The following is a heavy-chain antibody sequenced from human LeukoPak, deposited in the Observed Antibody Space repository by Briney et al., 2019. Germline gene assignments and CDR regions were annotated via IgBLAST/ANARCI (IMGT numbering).Heavy chain of an antibody. V-gene: IGHV1-8*03. Sequence: ASVTVSFTPSGYTFTNYHINWVRQASGQGLEWMTWINPDTGDKGYARKFQDRVTITTDNSISTAYMELSSLSSEDTAVYFWARTTSMTASGYDYWGQGTLVTVSS. J-gene: IGHJ4*02. CDR1: GYTFTNYH. D-gene: IGHD2-21*02. CDR3: ARTTSMTASGYDY. CDR2: INPDTGDK.